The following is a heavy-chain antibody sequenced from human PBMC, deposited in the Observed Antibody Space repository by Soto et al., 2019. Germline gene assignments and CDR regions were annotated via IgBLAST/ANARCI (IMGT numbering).Heavy chain of an antibody. CDR2: ISSNGITI. CDR3: VRFGGAAAGPGDY. J-gene: IGHJ4*02. CDR1: EFTFSGYE. V-gene: IGHV3-48*03. Sequence: LRLSCVASEFTFSGYEMNWVRQAPGKGLEWVSYISSNGITIYYTDSVKGRFTISRDNGKKSLYLQMNSLRAEDTAIYYCVRFGGAAAGPGDYWGQGXRVTVSS. D-gene: IGHD6-13*01.